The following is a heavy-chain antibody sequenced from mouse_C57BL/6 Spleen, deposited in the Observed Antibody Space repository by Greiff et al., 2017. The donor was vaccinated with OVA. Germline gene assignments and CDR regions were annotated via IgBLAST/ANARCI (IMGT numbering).Heavy chain of an antibody. D-gene: IGHD4-1*01. Sequence: VQLQQSGAELVRPGASVKLSCTASGFNIKDDYMHWVKQRPEQGLEWIGWIDPENGDTEYASKFQGKATITADTSANTAYLQLSSLTSEDTAVYYCTRGNDAMDYWGQGTSVTVSS. CDR1: GFNIKDDY. J-gene: IGHJ4*01. CDR2: IDPENGDT. CDR3: TRGNDAMDY. V-gene: IGHV14-4*01.